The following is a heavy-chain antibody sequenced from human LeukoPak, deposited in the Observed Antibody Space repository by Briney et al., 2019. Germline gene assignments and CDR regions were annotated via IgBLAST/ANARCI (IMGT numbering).Heavy chain of an antibody. V-gene: IGHV4-59*01. D-gene: IGHD2-15*01. J-gene: IGHJ4*02. CDR1: GASITGYY. CDR2: IYYTGDT. CDR3: ARYTRIPDY. Sequence: PSETLSLTCTVSGASITGYYWTWIRQPPGKGLECVGYIYYTGDTNCNPSLKSRVTMLLDTSKSQFSLKLTSVTAADTAIYYCARYTRIPDYWGRGTLVTVTS.